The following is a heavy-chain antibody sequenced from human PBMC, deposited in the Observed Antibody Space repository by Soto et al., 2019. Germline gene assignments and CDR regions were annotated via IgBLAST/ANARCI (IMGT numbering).Heavy chain of an antibody. D-gene: IGHD3-3*01. V-gene: IGHV1-46*01. CDR2: INPHGGST. CDR3: ARSSGGNFGIIIEGTNWFAP. Sequence: QVQLVQSGAEVKKPGASVRVSCKAPRDTFTSYYINWVRQAPGQGLEWMGIINPHGGSTIYAQQFRGRVTMTRDTSTSTVYIDLRSLTSEDTAFYYCARSSGGNFGIIIEGTNWFAPWGQGTLVTVSS. J-gene: IGHJ5*02. CDR1: RDTFTSYY.